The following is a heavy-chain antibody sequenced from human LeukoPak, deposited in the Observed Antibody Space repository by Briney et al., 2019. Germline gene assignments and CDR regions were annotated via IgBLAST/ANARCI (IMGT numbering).Heavy chain of an antibody. J-gene: IGHJ4*02. D-gene: IGHD6-13*01. CDR3: AKDDTSSWYDYFFDH. CDR2: ISGAGGST. Sequence: PGGSLRLSCEASGFAFSSSAMHWLRQAPGKGLKWVSTISGAGGSTWYRDSVRGRFTISRDNSKNSLSLQMSSLRADDTAIYYCAKDDTSSWYDYFFDHWGQGTLVTVSS. CDR1: GFAFSSSA. V-gene: IGHV3-23*01.